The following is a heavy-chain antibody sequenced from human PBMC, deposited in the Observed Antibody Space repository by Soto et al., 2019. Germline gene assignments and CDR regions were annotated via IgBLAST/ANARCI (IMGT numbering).Heavy chain of an antibody. V-gene: IGHV3-48*02. CDR3: ARSYYGSIDY. CDR1: GFTFNIYA. CDR2: ISSCGDII. Sequence: GGSLRLSCAASGFTFNIYAMTWVRQAPGKGLEWVSYISSCGDIIYYADSVKGRFTISRDNAKNSLYLQMNSLRDEDTAVFYCARSYYGSIDYWGQGALVTVSS. J-gene: IGHJ4*02. D-gene: IGHD4-17*01.